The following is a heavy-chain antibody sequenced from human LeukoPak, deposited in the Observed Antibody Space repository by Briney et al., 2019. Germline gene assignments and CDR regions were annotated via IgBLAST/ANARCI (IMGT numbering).Heavy chain of an antibody. Sequence: GGSLRLSCAASGFTFSSYWMHWVRQAPGKGLVWVSRTNSDGSSTSYADSVKGRFTISRDNAKNTLYLQMNSLRAEDTAVYYCARLGSQGGVAALDYWGQGTLVTVSS. V-gene: IGHV3-74*01. D-gene: IGHD6-25*01. CDR1: GFTFSSYW. J-gene: IGHJ4*02. CDR2: TNSDGSST. CDR3: ARLGSQGGVAALDY.